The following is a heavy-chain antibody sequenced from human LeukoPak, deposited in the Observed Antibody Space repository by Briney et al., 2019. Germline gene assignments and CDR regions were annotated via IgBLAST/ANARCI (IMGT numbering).Heavy chain of an antibody. CDR2: ISSSSSYI. Sequence: GGSLRLSCAASGFTLSNYSMNWVRQAPGKGLEWVAFISSSSSYIFYADSLKGRFTISRDDAKNSLYLQMNSLRADDTAVYYCARDLAYGDDGLWGQGALVTVSS. D-gene: IGHD4-17*01. J-gene: IGHJ4*02. CDR3: ARDLAYGDDGL. V-gene: IGHV3-21*01. CDR1: GFTLSNYS.